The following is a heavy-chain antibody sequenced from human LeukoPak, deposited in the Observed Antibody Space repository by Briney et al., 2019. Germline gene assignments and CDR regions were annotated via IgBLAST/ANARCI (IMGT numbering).Heavy chain of an antibody. J-gene: IGHJ4*02. CDR1: GFTFNGYW. CDR3: AKSGYDSKFDS. Sequence: GGSLRLSCAASGFTFNGYWMHWVRQAPGKGLVWVSRINSDGSTTSYADSVKGRITISRDNAKNTLYLQMISLRAEDTAVYYCAKSGYDSKFDSWGQGTLVTVSS. D-gene: IGHD5-12*01. V-gene: IGHV3-74*01. CDR2: INSDGSTT.